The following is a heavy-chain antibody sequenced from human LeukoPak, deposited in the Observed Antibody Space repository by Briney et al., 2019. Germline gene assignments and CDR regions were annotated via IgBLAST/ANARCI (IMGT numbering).Heavy chain of an antibody. CDR3: ANSAHCSSSSCYLHGMGV. CDR2: ISYDGTNK. D-gene: IGHD2-2*01. Sequence: GRSLRLSCAASGFTFNTYGMHWVRQAPGKGLEWVAVISYDGTNKDYADYVKGRFTISRDNPKNTLYLQMNSLRPEDTDVYYCANSAHCSSSSCYLHGMGVWGQGTTVTVSS. J-gene: IGHJ6*02. V-gene: IGHV3-30*18. CDR1: GFTFNTYG.